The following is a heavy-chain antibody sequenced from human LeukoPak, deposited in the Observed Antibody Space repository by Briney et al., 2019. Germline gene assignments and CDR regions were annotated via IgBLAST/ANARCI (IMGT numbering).Heavy chain of an antibody. CDR1: GYSISSGYY. Sequence: SETLSLTCAVSGYSISSGYYWGWFRQPPGKGREWIGSIYHSGSTYYNPSLKSRVTISVDTSKNQFSLKLSSVTAADTAVYYCARGYGYYDSSGYFDWGQGTLVTVSS. V-gene: IGHV4-38-2*01. CDR3: ARGYGYYDSSGYFD. J-gene: IGHJ4*02. CDR2: IYHSGST. D-gene: IGHD3-22*01.